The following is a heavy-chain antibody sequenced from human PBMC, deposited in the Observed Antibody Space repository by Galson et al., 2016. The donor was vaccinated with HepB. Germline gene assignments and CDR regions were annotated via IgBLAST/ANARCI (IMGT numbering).Heavy chain of an antibody. V-gene: IGHV5-10-1*01. CDR1: GYSFTSNW. Sequence: QSGAEVKKPGESLRISCTGSGYSFTSNWISWVRQMPGKGLEWMGRIDPSDSYIKYSPSLEGHVTISVDKSISTAYLQWGSLKASDSAIYFCARDFVVRSSRYMGVHNYYGMDVWGQGTTVTVSS. CDR3: ARDFVVRSSRYMGVHNYYGMDV. J-gene: IGHJ6*02. CDR2: IDPSDSYI. D-gene: IGHD6-13*01.